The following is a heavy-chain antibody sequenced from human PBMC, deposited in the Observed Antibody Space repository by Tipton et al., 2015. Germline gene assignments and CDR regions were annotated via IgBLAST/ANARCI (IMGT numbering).Heavy chain of an antibody. Sequence: TLSLTCTVSGASVSSGSYYWSWIRQPPGKGLECIGYIYHDGSTNDNPSLKSRVTISVDTSKNQFSLKLSSVTAADTAVYYCARDLAVAGLDYWGQGTLVTVSS. J-gene: IGHJ4*02. CDR2: IYHDGST. V-gene: IGHV4-61*01. CDR1: GASVSSGSYY. CDR3: ARDLAVAGLDY. D-gene: IGHD6-19*01.